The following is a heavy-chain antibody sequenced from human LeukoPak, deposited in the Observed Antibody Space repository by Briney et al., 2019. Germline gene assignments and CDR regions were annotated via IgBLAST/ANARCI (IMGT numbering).Heavy chain of an antibody. Sequence: PSETLSLTCTVSGGSIRSYYWSWIRQPPGKGLEWIGYIYYSGSTNYNPSLKSRVTISVDTSKNQFSLKLSSVTAADTAVYYCARGYYDSIEGHYYGMDVWGQGTTVTVSS. V-gene: IGHV4-59*01. CDR3: ARGYYDSIEGHYYGMDV. CDR1: GGSIRSYY. D-gene: IGHD3-22*01. J-gene: IGHJ6*02. CDR2: IYYSGST.